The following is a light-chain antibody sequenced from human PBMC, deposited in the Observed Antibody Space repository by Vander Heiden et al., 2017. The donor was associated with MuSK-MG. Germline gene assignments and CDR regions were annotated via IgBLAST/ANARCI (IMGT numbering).Light chain of an antibody. CDR2: KAS. Sequence: DIQMTQSPSTLSASVGDRVTITCRASQSISSWLAWYQQEPGKAPKALIYKASSLESGVPSRFSGSGSGTEFTLTISSLQPDDFATYYCQQYDSYSYTFGQGTKLEIK. V-gene: IGKV1-5*03. CDR1: QSISSW. CDR3: QQYDSYSYT. J-gene: IGKJ2*01.